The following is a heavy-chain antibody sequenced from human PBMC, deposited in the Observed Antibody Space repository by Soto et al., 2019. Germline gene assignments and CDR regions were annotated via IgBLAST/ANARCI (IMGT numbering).Heavy chain of an antibody. CDR2: VTPIFGIT. Sequence: QLVQSGPEVKKPGSSVRVSCTDSGGTFSNYAINWVRQAPGHGLEWMGWVTPIFGITNYAQKFRDGVTITSDESTSTAYMELSSLKSDDTAVYYCAGGPRGAMVSGGLDLWGRGTLVTVSS. D-gene: IGHD3-10*01. CDR1: GGTFSNYA. V-gene: IGHV1-69*01. CDR3: AGGPRGAMVSGGLDL. J-gene: IGHJ4*02.